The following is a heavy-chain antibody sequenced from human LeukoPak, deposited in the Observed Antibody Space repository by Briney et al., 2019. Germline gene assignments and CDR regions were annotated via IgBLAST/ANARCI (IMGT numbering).Heavy chain of an antibody. CDR3: ARGDCSGGSCYTS. CDR2: INPKSRAT. V-gene: IGHV1-2*02. CDR1: GYTFTDYY. D-gene: IGHD2-15*01. J-gene: IGHJ5*02. Sequence: ASVKVSCKASGYTFTDYYMHWVRQAPGQGLEWMGWINPKSRATNYAQNFQGRVTLTRDTSISTAYMELSSLRSEDMAVYYCARGDCSGGSCYTSWGQGTLVTVSS.